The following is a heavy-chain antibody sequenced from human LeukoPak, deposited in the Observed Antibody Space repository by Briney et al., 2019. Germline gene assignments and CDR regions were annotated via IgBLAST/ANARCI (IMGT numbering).Heavy chain of an antibody. CDR1: GFSFSTYA. Sequence: PGGSLRLSCAASGFSFSTYAMTWVRRAPGKGLEWVSGISGSGGSPYYADPVKGRFTISRDTSKNTLYLQMNSLRAEDTAVYYCAKAVYDSSGSFDFWGQGTLVTVSS. CDR3: AKAVYDSSGSFDF. CDR2: ISGSGGSP. D-gene: IGHD3-22*01. V-gene: IGHV3-23*01. J-gene: IGHJ4*02.